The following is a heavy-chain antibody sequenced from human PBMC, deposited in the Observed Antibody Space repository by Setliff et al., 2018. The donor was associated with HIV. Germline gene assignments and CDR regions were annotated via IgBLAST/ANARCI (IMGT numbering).Heavy chain of an antibody. D-gene: IGHD6-19*01. V-gene: IGHV4-38-2*01. CDR3: ARVVRDNSGWSSYYFDY. CDR2: INPSGST. J-gene: IGHJ4*02. Sequence: SETLSPTCAVSGYSISSCYYWGWIRQPPGKGLEWRVGINPSGSTNYNPSLKSRVTISVDTSKSQISLRQTSVNAADMAVYCCARVVRDNSGWSSYYFDYWGQGTLVTVSS. CDR1: GYSISSCYY.